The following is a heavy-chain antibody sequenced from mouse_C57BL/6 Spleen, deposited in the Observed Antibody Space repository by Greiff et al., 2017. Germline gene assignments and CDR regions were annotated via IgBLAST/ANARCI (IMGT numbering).Heavy chain of an antibody. CDR1: GFTFSDYG. Sequence: EVHLVESGGGLVKPGGSLKLSCAASGFTFSDYGMHWVRQAPEKGLEWVAYISSGSSTIYYAHTVKGRFTISTDNAKNTLFLQMTSLGSEATAMYYCARLGLDYWGQGTTLTVSS. J-gene: IGHJ2*01. D-gene: IGHD4-1*01. CDR2: ISSGSSTI. V-gene: IGHV5-17*01. CDR3: ARLGLDY.